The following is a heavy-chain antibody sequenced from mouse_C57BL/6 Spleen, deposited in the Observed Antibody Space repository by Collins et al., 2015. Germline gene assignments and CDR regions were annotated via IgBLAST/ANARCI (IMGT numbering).Heavy chain of an antibody. V-gene: IGHV1-61*01. D-gene: IGHD2-5*01. CDR3: ARRYSTWYFDV. J-gene: IGHJ1*03. Sequence: QVQLQQPGAELVRPGSSVKLSCKASGYTFTSYWMDWVKQRPGQGLEWIGNIYPSDSETHYNQKFKDKATLTVDKSSSTAYMQLSSLTSEDSAVYYCARRYSTWYFDVWGTGTTVTVSS. CDR1: GYTFTSYW. CDR2: IYPSDSET.